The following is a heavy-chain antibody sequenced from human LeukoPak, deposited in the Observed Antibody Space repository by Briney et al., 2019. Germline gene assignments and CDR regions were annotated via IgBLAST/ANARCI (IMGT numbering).Heavy chain of an antibody. J-gene: IGHJ5*02. CDR2: INTNTGNP. Sequence: ASVKVSCKASGYTFTSYAMNWVRQAPGQGLEWMGWINTNTGNPTYAQGFTGRFVFSLDTSVSTAYLQISSLKAEDTAVYYCARDDMELELQVGFDPWGQGTLVTVCS. CDR3: ARDDMELELQVGFDP. CDR1: GYTFTSYA. D-gene: IGHD1-7*01. V-gene: IGHV7-4-1*02.